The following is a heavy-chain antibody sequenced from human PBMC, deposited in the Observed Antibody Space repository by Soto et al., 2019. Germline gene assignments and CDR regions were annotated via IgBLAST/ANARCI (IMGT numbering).Heavy chain of an antibody. V-gene: IGHV1-8*01. Sequence: SLTVSYKSSRYIFTTYDINSVRQVPGQGLEWLGWMDPNSGSTGYAQNFQGRVTMTRNISINTAHMELSSLRSEDTAVYYCARERKFDFWRKGLDVWGKGT. D-gene: IGHD3-3*01. J-gene: IGHJ6*04. CDR2: MDPNSGST. CDR3: ARERKFDFWRKGLDV. CDR1: RYIFTTYD.